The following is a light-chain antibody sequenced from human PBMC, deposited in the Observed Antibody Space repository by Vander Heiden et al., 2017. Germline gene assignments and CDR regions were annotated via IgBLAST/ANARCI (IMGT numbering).Light chain of an antibody. V-gene: IGLV7-46*01. Sequence: HAVVTPEPSLTSSPGGTVTITCASSTGAVTSSHYPYWFQQRPGQAPRTLIYDTNKRHSGTPARFSGSLLGGKAALTLSGAQAEDEAEYYCLLSYSGSRPVVFGGGTKLTVL. CDR2: DTN. CDR1: TGAVTSSHY. CDR3: LLSYSGSRPVV. J-gene: IGLJ2*01.